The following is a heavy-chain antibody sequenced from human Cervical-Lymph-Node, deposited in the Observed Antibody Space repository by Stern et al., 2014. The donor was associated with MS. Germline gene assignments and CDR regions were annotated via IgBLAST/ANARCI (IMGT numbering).Heavy chain of an antibody. Sequence: VQLVQSGAEVKKPGASVKVTCKTSENTFIGYYIHWVRQAPGQGLEWMGWINPNSGATNYAQRFQDRVSLTSDTSNSLAYMELDRLTSGDTAVYYCARISLGSGIDYWGQGSLVTVSS. D-gene: IGHD1-26*01. CDR3: ARISLGSGIDY. CDR1: ENTFIGYY. CDR2: INPNSGAT. J-gene: IGHJ4*02. V-gene: IGHV1-2*02.